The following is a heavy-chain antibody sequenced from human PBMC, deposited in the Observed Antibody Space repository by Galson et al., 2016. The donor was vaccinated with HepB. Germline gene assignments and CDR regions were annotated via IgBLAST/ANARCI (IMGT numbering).Heavy chain of an antibody. D-gene: IGHD2-21*01. Sequence: QSGAEVKKHGESLRISCKGSGYTFSSHWIGWVRQMPGKGLEWMGIIYPDVSDTRYSPSFQGQVTISADKSNSTVYLQWSSLKASDTAMYYCARHGGNGYSPYEVWGQGTTVTVSS. CDR3: ARHGGNGYSPYEV. CDR1: GYTFSSHW. CDR2: IYPDVSDT. V-gene: IGHV5-51*01. J-gene: IGHJ6*02.